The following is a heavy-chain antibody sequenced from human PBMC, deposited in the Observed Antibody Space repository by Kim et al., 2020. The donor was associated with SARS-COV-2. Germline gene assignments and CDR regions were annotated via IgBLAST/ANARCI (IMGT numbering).Heavy chain of an antibody. CDR3: AKGYSYGPPAY. V-gene: IGHV3-23*03. Sequence: TYYADSVKGRFTISRDNSKNTLYLQMNSLRAEDTAVYYCAKGYSYGPPAYWGQGTLVTVSS. J-gene: IGHJ4*02. D-gene: IGHD5-18*01. CDR2: T.